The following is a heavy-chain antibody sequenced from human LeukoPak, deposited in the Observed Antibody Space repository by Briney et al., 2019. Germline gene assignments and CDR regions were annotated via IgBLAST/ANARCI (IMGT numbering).Heavy chain of an antibody. V-gene: IGHV3-30-3*01. CDR3: AKDRVGVPAAIPY. J-gene: IGHJ4*02. D-gene: IGHD2-2*01. CDR2: ISYDGSNK. Sequence: GGSLRLSCAASGFTFSSYAMHWVRQAPGKGLEWVAVISYDGSNKYYADSVKGRFTISRDNSKNTLYLQMNSLRAEDTAVYYCAKDRVGVPAAIPYWGQGTLVTVSS. CDR1: GFTFSSYA.